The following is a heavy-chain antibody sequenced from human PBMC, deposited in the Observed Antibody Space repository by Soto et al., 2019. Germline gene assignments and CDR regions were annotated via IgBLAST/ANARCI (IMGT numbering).Heavy chain of an antibody. Sequence: QVQLVQSGTEVKTPGASVKVSCHASGYTFTNYGINWVRQAPGQVLEWVAWISAYHGKTHHSPFVQDRATMTPDTSTRTAYMELTSLRSDDTAVYYCARGGCNYGPGPGDLRGQGTVVTVSS. CDR2: ISAYHGKT. V-gene: IGHV1-18*04. CDR1: GYTFTNYG. D-gene: IGHD2-21*01. J-gene: IGHJ3*01. CDR3: ARGGCNYGPGPGDL.